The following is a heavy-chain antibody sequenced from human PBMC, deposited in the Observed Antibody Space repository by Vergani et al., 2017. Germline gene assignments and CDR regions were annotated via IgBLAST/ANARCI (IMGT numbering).Heavy chain of an antibody. CDR3: ARDGWELLDYFYYMDV. CDR2: INSDGDST. V-gene: IGHV3-74*01. J-gene: IGHJ6*03. D-gene: IGHD1-26*01. CDR1: GFSFNSYW. Sequence: DVHLAESGGGFFQPGGSLRLSCSASGFSFNSYWMHWVRQVPGKGLLWVSRINSDGDSTSYADSVKGRFTISRDNAKNTLYLQMDSLRAEDTAVYYCARDGWELLDYFYYMDVWGK.